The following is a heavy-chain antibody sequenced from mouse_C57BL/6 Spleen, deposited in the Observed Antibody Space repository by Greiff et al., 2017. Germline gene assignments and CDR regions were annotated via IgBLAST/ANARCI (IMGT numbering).Heavy chain of an antibody. CDR1: GFTFSDYY. CDR3: ARVPHQGYFDV. J-gene: IGHJ1*03. Sequence: DVMLVESEGGLVQPGSSMKLSCTASGFTFSDYYMAWVRQVPEKGLEWVANINYDGSSTYYLDSLKSRFIISRDKAKNILYLQMSSLKSEDTATYYCARVPHQGYFDVWGTGTTVTVSS. D-gene: IGHD3-2*02. V-gene: IGHV5-16*01. CDR2: INYDGSST.